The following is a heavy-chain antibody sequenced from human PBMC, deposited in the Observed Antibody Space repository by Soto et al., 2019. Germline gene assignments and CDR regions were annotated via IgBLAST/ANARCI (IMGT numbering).Heavy chain of an antibody. V-gene: IGHV3-48*03. Sequence: EVQLVESGGGLVQPGGSLRLSCAASGFTFSIHEMNWVRQAPGKGLEWVSYISSIGVATYYADSVKGRFTISRDNAKNSLDLQMDSLRAEDTAVYYCAREGRVGGIDYWGQGTPVTVSS. CDR1: GFTFSIHE. D-gene: IGHD6-19*01. CDR3: AREGRVGGIDY. CDR2: ISSIGVAT. J-gene: IGHJ4*02.